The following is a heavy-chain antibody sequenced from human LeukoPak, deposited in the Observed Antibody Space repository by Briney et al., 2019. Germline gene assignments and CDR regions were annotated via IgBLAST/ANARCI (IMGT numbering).Heavy chain of an antibody. V-gene: IGHV3-7*01. D-gene: IGHD6-13*01. CDR3: AREGIAATVDY. J-gene: IGHJ4*02. CDR2: IKQDGSEK. Sequence: PGGSLRLSCAASGFTFTSFWMSWVRQAPGKGLEWVANIKQDGSEKYFVDSVKGRFTISRDNAKNSLYLQMNSLRAEDTAVYYCAREGIAATVDYWGQGTLVTVSS. CDR1: GFTFTSFW.